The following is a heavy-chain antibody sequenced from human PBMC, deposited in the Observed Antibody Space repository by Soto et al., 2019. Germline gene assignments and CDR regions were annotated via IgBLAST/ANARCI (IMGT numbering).Heavy chain of an antibody. V-gene: IGHV1-69*13. D-gene: IGHD6-6*01. CDR1: GGTFSSYA. CDR3: AKSIAARPRRDYYYGMDV. Sequence: GASVKVSCKASGGTFSSYAISWVRQAPGQGLEWMGGIIPIFGTANYAQKFQGRVTITADESTSTAYMELSSLRSEDTAVYYCAKSIAARPRRDYYYGMDVWGQGTTVTV. CDR2: IIPIFGTA. J-gene: IGHJ6*02.